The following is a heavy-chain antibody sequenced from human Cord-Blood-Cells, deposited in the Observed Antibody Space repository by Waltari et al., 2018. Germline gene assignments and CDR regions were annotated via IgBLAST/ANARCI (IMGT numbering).Heavy chain of an antibody. V-gene: IGHV3-11*01. CDR2: ISSSGGTI. Sequence: QVQLVASGGGLVKPGGSLRLSCAASGLTFSDDYMSWIRQAPGKWLEWVSYISSSGGTIYYADSVKGRFIISRDNAKNSLYLQMNSLRAEDTAVYYCARAFQLGLPLKYWGQGTLVTVSS. CDR1: GLTFSDDY. J-gene: IGHJ4*02. CDR3: ARAFQLGLPLKY. D-gene: IGHD7-27*01.